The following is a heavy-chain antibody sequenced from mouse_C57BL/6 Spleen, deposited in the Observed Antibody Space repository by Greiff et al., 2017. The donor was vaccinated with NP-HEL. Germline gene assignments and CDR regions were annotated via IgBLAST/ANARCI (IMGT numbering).Heavy chain of an antibody. Sequence: EVQGVESGGGLVKPGGSLKLSCAASGFTFSDYGMHWVRQAPEKGLEWVAYISSGSSTIYYADTVKGRFTISRDNAKNTLCLQMTSLRSEDTAMYYCARRYGSSYEGLMDYWGQGTSVTVSS. CDR2: ISSGSSTI. V-gene: IGHV5-17*01. J-gene: IGHJ4*01. CDR1: GFTFSDYG. CDR3: ARRYGSSYEGLMDY. D-gene: IGHD1-1*01.